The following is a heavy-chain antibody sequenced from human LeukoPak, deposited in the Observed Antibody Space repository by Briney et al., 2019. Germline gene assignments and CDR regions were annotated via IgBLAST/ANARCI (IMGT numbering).Heavy chain of an antibody. CDR3: ARDLSYMILWFGEPYPGSFDY. V-gene: IGHV3-21*04. CDR1: GFTFSSYS. J-gene: IGHJ4*02. CDR2: ISSSSSYI. D-gene: IGHD3-10*01. Sequence: GGSLRLSCAASGFTFSSYSMNWVRQAPGKGLEWVSSISSSSSYIYYADSVKGRFTISRDNAKNSLYLQMNSLRAEDTAVYYCARDLSYMILWFGEPYPGSFDYWGQGTQVTVSS.